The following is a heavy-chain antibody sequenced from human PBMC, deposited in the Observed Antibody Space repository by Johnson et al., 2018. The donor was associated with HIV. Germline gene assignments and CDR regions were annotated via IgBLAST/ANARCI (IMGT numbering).Heavy chain of an antibody. J-gene: IGHJ3*02. Sequence: QVQLVESGGGVVQPGRSLRLSCAASGFTFSSYGMHWVRQAPGKGLEWVAVIWYDGSNKYYADSVKGRFTISRDNSKNTLYLQMNSLRAEDTAVYYCAKEMTVGTTTAFDIWGQGTMVTVSS. CDR2: IWYDGSNK. D-gene: IGHD1-7*01. CDR1: GFTFSSYG. V-gene: IGHV3-33*06. CDR3: AKEMTVGTTTAFDI.